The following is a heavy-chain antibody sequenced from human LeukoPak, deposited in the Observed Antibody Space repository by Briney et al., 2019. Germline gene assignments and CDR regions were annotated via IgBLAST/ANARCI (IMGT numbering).Heavy chain of an antibody. CDR3: AKEGEKYQLLYLDY. V-gene: IGHV3-30*04. D-gene: IGHD2-2*01. CDR2: ISYHGRDQ. J-gene: IGHJ4*02. CDR1: RFIFSNYA. Sequence: GGSLRLSCAASRFIFSNYAMHWVRQAPGKGLDWVAVISYHGRDQFYADSVKGRFTISRDSSKDTLYLQMNSLRAEDTAVYYCAKEGEKYQLLYLDYWGQGTLVTVSS.